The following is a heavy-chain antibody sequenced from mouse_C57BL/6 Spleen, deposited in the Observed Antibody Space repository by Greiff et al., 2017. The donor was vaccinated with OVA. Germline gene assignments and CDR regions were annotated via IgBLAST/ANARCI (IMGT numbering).Heavy chain of an antibody. CDR3: ARKEDDYDGAWFAY. D-gene: IGHD2-4*01. CDR2: ISSGSSTL. J-gene: IGHJ3*01. V-gene: IGHV5-17*01. CDR1: GFTFSDYG. Sequence: EVQLVESGGGLVKPGGSLKLSCAASGFTFSDYGMHWVRQAPEKGLEWVAYISSGSSTLYYADTVKGRFTISRDNAKHTLFLQMTSLRSEDTAMYYCARKEDDYDGAWFAYWGQGTLVTVSA.